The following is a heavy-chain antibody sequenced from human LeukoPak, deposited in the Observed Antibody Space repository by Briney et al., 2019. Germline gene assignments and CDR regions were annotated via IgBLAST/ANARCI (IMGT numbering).Heavy chain of an antibody. Sequence: GASVKVSCKASGYTFTSYYMHWVRQAPGQGLEWMGIINPSGGSTIYAQKFQGRGTMTRDKSTSTVYMELSSLRSEDTAVYYCARDEGFDYDFWSGYHYPFDPWGQGTLVTVSS. J-gene: IGHJ5*02. CDR1: GYTFTSYY. V-gene: IGHV1-46*03. D-gene: IGHD3-3*01. CDR2: INPSGGST. CDR3: ARDEGFDYDFWSGYHYPFDP.